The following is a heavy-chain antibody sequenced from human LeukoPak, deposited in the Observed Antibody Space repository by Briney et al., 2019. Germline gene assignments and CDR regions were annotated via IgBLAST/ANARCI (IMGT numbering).Heavy chain of an antibody. V-gene: IGHV3-23*01. J-gene: IGHJ4*02. Sequence: GGSLRLSCAASGFTFSSYAMSWVRQAPGKGLEWVSAISGSGGSTYYADFVKGRFTISRDNVKNSLYLQMNSLKTEDTAVYYCATEGLVTRSFDYWGQGTLVTVSS. CDR2: ISGSGGST. D-gene: IGHD4-23*01. CDR1: GFTFSSYA. CDR3: ATEGLVTRSFDY.